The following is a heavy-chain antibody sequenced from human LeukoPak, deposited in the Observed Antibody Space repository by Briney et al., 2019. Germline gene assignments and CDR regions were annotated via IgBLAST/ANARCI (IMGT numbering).Heavy chain of an antibody. D-gene: IGHD5-24*01. CDR2: IQPSGST. CDR3: ARGIDAYKGGNY. V-gene: IGHV4-34*01. CDR1: GGSFSYYY. J-gene: IGHJ4*02. Sequence: SETMSLTCDVYGGSFSYYYWSCSRQPPGKGLEWIGEIQPSGSTYYNPSLKSRLNISIDASKNRFSLKLTSVTAADTAIYYCARGIDAYKGGNYWGQGTLVTVSS.